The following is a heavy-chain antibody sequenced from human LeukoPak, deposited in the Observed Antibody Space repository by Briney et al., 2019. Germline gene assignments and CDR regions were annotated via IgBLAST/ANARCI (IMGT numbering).Heavy chain of an antibody. CDR2: IYYSGST. CDR1: GGSISSGGYY. D-gene: IGHD4-11*01. V-gene: IGHV4-31*03. CDR3: ARHAPQYTYYYGMDV. J-gene: IGHJ6*02. Sequence: PSETLSLTCTVSGGSISSGGYYWSWIRQHPGKGLEWIGYIYYSGSTYYNPSLKSRVTISVDTSKNQFSLKLSSVTAADTAVYHCARHAPQYTYYYGMDVWGQGTTVTVSS.